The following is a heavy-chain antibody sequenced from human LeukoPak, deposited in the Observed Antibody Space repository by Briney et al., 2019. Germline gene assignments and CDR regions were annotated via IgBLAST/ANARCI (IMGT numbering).Heavy chain of an antibody. D-gene: IGHD1-14*01. CDR1: GFTFTKYW. V-gene: IGHV3-7*01. CDR3: AREVWGPEY. Sequence: GGSLRLSCAASGFTFTKYWMTWVRQAPGKGLEWVGNIKQDGSDKSYMDSVKGRFTISRDNTKNSVYLQMSSLRAEDTAVYYCAREVWGPEYWGQGTLVTVSS. J-gene: IGHJ4*02. CDR2: IKQDGSDK.